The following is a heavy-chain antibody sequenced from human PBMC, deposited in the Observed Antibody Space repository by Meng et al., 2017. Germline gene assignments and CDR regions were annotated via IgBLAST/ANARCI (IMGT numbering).Heavy chain of an antibody. D-gene: IGHD3-22*01. V-gene: IGHV3-23*01. CDR1: GFTFSSHA. J-gene: IGHJ4*02. CDR3: AKSLYDSSGYWGRRYYFDY. Sequence: GESLKISCAASGFTFSSHAMSWVRQAPGKGLEWVSAISGSGGSTYYADSVKGRFTISRDNSKNTLYLQMNSLRAEDTAVYYCAKSLYDSSGYWGRRYYFDYWGQGTLVTVSS. CDR2: ISGSGGST.